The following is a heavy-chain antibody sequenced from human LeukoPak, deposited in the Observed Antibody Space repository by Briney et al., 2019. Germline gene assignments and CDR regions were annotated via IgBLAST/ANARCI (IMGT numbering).Heavy chain of an antibody. CDR3: AKGGHDFNPFYW. D-gene: IGHD2-21*02. V-gene: IGHV3-23*01. Sequence: GGSLRLSCAAPGFTFSTYAMGWVRQAPGKGLEWVSSIKGGGGDPFYADSVKGRFTISRDNSKNTLFLQLDRLRAEDSAVYYCAKGGHDFNPFYWWGQGTLVTVSS. CDR2: IKGGGGDP. CDR1: GFTFSTYA. J-gene: IGHJ4*02.